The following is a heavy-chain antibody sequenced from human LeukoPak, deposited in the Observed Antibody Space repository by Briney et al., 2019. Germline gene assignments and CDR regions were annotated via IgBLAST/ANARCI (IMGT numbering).Heavy chain of an antibody. CDR2: INSGGST. D-gene: IGHD5-18*01. V-gene: IGHV3-53*01. J-gene: IGHJ4*02. CDR1: GFIVSSNY. CDR3: ARGHRADGYSYGPYYFDY. Sequence: GGSLRLSCAASGFIVSSNYMSWVRQAPGKGLEWVSVINSGGSTYHADSVKGRFTISRDNSKNTLYLQMNSLRAEDTAVYYCARGHRADGYSYGPYYFDYWGQGTLVTVSS.